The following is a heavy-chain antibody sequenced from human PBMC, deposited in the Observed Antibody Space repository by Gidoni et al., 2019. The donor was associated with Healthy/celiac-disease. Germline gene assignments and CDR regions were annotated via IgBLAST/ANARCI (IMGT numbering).Heavy chain of an antibody. D-gene: IGHD2-21*02. Sequence: EVQLVESGGGLVQPGGSLRLSCAASGFTFSSYSMNWVRQAPWKGQEWVSYISSSSSTIYYADSVKGRFTISRDNAKNSLYLQVNSLRDEDTAVYYCARDRVVVTAIVEDYYYGMDVWGQGTTVTVSS. V-gene: IGHV3-48*02. CDR1: GFTFSSYS. CDR3: ARDRVVVTAIVEDYYYGMDV. CDR2: ISSSSSTI. J-gene: IGHJ6*02.